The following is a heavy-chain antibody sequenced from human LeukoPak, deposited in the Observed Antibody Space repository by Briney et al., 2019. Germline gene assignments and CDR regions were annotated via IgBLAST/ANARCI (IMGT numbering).Heavy chain of an antibody. V-gene: IGHV3-21*01. CDR3: ARDTSGSYPITYFDS. Sequence: GGSLRLSCVVSGFTFSSDSMNWVRQAPGKGMEWVSYIDSTSGYIYYADSVKGRFTISRDNAKNSLYLQMNSLSAEDTAVYYCARDTSGSYPITYFDSWGQGALVTVSS. J-gene: IGHJ4*02. CDR2: IDSTSGYI. CDR1: GFTFSSDS. D-gene: IGHD3-10*01.